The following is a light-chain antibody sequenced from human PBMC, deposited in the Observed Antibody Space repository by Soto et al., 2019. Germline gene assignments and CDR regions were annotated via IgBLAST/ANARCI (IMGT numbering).Light chain of an antibody. V-gene: IGKV3-20*01. CDR3: QQYGSSGT. Sequence: TQSQATLSVSPGERAALSCRASQSVSSNLAWYQQKPGQAPRLLIYGASNRATGIPDRFSGSGSGTDFTLTISRLEPEDFAVDDCQQYGSSGTFGQGTKVDIK. J-gene: IGKJ1*01. CDR1: QSVSSN. CDR2: GAS.